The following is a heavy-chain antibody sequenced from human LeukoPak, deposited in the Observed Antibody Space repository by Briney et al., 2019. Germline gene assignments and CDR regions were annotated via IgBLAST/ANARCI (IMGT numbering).Heavy chain of an antibody. J-gene: IGHJ5*02. CDR2: INHSGST. CDR1: GGSFSGYY. Sequence: SETLSLTCAVYGGSFSGYYWSWIRQPPGKGLEWIGEINHSGSTNYNPSLKSRVTISVDTSKSQFSLKLSSVTAADTAAYYCARSKVPATGNWFDPWGQGTLVTVSS. V-gene: IGHV4-34*01. CDR3: ARSKVPATGNWFDP. D-gene: IGHD2-21*02.